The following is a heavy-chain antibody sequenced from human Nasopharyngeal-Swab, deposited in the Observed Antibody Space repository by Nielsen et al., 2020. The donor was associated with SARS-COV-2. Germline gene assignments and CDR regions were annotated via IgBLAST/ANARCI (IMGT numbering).Heavy chain of an antibody. CDR1: GFTFNNYN. CDR2: ISSSSSCI. V-gene: IGHV3-21*01. J-gene: IGHJ6*02. Sequence: GGSLRLSCEASGFTFNNYNFNWVRQAPGKGLEWVSSISSSSSCIYYADSAKGRFTISRDNAKNSLYLQMNSLRAEDTAVYYCARDGLDYDFWSAYFMDVWGQGTTVTVSS. CDR3: ARDGLDYDFWSAYFMDV. D-gene: IGHD3-3*01.